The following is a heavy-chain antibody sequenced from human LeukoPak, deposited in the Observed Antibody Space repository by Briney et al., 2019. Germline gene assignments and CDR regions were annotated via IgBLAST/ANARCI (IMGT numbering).Heavy chain of an antibody. J-gene: IGHJ6*03. D-gene: IGHD2-2*01. CDR3: ARVTSSFNYAYYYYMDV. CDR2: IYYSEST. Sequence: SETLSLTCTVSGTSISNYYWSWIRQAPGKGLEWIGYIYYSESTNYNPSLKSRVTISVDTSKNQFSLKLRSVTAADTAVYYCARVTSSFNYAYYYYMDVWGKGTTVSISS. CDR1: GTSISNYY. V-gene: IGHV4-59*01.